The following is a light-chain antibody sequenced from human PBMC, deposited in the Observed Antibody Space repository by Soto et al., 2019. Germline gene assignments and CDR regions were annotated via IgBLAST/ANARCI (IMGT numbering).Light chain of an antibody. J-gene: IGLJ2*01. Sequence: QSVLTQPPSASGTPGQRVTLSCSGSSSNIGSNTVNWYQQLPGTAPKLLIYSNNQRPSGVPDRFSGSKSGTSASLAISGLQSEDEADYYCAAWDDSLNGPHVVFGGGTQLTVL. V-gene: IGLV1-44*01. CDR1: SSNIGSNT. CDR3: AAWDDSLNGPHVV. CDR2: SNN.